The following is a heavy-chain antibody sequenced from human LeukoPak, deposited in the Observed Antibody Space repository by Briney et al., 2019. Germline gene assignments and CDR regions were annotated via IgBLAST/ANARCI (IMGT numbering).Heavy chain of an antibody. V-gene: IGHV3-7*01. D-gene: IGHD6-13*01. Sequence: GGSLRLSCAVSGFTFSSYWMNWVRQAPGKGLEWVASIKYDGSEKYCVDSVKGRFTISRDNAKNSLYLQMNSLRTEDTAVYYCARDGTAAGLYFDSWGQGTLVTVSS. CDR1: GFTFSSYW. CDR3: ARDGTAAGLYFDS. J-gene: IGHJ4*02. CDR2: IKYDGSEK.